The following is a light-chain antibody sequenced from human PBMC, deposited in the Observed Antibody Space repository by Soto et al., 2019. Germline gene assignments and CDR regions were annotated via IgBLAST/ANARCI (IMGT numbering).Light chain of an antibody. CDR3: LLAYSGDREV. CDR2: NTN. Sequence: QAVVTQEPSLTVSPGGTVTLTCGSSTGAVTSGHYPYWFQQKPGQAPRTLIFNTNNKHSWTPARFSGSLLGGKAALTLSGAQPEEEAGYYCLLAYSGDREVFGGGTKLTVL. CDR1: TGAVTSGHY. J-gene: IGLJ3*02. V-gene: IGLV7-46*01.